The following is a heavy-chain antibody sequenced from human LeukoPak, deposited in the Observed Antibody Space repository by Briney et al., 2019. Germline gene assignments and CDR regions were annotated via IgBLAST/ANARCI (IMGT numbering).Heavy chain of an antibody. CDR2: INHSGST. J-gene: IGHJ4*02. CDR3: ARDHHRDYDFWSGYPNFDY. D-gene: IGHD3-3*01. Sequence: PSETLSLTCAVYGGSFSGYYWNWIRQPPGKGLEWIGEINHSGSTNYNPSLKSRVTISVDTSKNQFSLKLSSVTAADTAVYYCARDHHRDYDFWSGYPNFDYWGQGTLVTVSS. CDR1: GGSFSGYY. V-gene: IGHV4-34*01.